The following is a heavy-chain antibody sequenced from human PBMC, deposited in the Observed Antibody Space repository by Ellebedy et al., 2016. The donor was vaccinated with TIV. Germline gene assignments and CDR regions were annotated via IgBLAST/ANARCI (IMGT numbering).Heavy chain of an antibody. CDR1: GYTFTSYG. J-gene: IGHJ6*03. Sequence: ASVKVSXXASGYTFTSYGISWVRQAPGQGLEWMGWINPNSGGTNYAQKFQGRVTMTRDTSISTAYMELSRLRSDDTAVYYAVAARRPYYYYMDVWGKGTTVTVSS. D-gene: IGHD6-6*01. V-gene: IGHV1-2*02. CDR3: VAARRPYYYYMDV. CDR2: INPNSGGT.